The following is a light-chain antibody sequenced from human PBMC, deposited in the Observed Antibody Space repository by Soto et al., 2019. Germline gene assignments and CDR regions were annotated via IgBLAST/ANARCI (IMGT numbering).Light chain of an antibody. J-gene: IGKJ5*01. CDR3: QQSLTMPIT. Sequence: DIQITQSAAYPSVSVRDRVTITCRASQSINNYLNWYLQRPGQAPKLLIRSASTLQRGVPSRFSGSGSRTEFTLTIADLQPDDFGTYYCQQSLTMPITFGHGARLEI. CDR1: QSINNY. V-gene: IGKV1-39*01. CDR2: SAS.